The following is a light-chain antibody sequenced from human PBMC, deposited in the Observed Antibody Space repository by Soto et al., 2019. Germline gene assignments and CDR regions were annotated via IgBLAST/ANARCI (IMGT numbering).Light chain of an antibody. V-gene: IGKV3-15*01. CDR1: QSVSSN. J-gene: IGKJ1*01. CDR2: GAS. Sequence: EMVMTQSPAILSVSPGERATLSCRASQSVSSNLAWFQQKPGQTPRLLFNGASTRATGIPARFTGSGSGTEFILTISSLQSEDFAVYYCQQYNNWPRTFGQGTKVDIK. CDR3: QQYNNWPRT.